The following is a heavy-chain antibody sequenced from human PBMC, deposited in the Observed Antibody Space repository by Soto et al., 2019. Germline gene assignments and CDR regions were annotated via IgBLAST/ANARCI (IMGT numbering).Heavy chain of an antibody. J-gene: IGHJ5*02. CDR3: VSGKMRAMATFLRDKWFDP. CDR1: AGTFNNHA. Sequence: SAKVPCKASAGTFNNHAINCVRQAPGQGLEWRGGIIPIFGTSNYAQKFQGRVRITADESPITAFMELSSLRSEDTAGYNCVSGKMRAMATFLRDKWFDPWGQGTLVTVSS. D-gene: IGHD5-18*01. V-gene: IGHV1-69*13. CDR2: IIPIFGTS.